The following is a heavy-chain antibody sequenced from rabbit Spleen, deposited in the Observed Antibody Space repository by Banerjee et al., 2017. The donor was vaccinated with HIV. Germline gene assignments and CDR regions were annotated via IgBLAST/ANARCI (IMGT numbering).Heavy chain of an antibody. V-gene: IGHV1S45*01. CDR3: AREVAGKFSL. CDR1: GVSLNDKDV. J-gene: IGHJ4*01. Sequence: QEQLEESGGGLVKPEGSLTLTCKASGVSLNDKDVMCWVRQAPGKGLEWIACINIVTGKSVYASWAKGRFTMSRTSSTTVTLQMTSLTAADTATYFCAREVAGKFSLWGPGTLVTVS. D-gene: IGHD4-1*01. CDR2: INIVTGKS.